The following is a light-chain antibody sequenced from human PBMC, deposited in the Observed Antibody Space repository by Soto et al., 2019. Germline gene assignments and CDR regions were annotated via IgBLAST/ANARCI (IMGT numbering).Light chain of an antibody. V-gene: IGKV4-1*01. CDR1: QSVLYSSNNKNY. CDR3: QQFYTSPWT. Sequence: DIVMTQSPDSLTVSLGERATINCKSSQSVLYSSNNKNYLIWYQQKPGQSPKLIISWASTRESGVPDRFSGSGSGTDFTLTISSLQAEDVAVYYCQQFYTSPWTFGQGTKVEIK. CDR2: WAS. J-gene: IGKJ1*01.